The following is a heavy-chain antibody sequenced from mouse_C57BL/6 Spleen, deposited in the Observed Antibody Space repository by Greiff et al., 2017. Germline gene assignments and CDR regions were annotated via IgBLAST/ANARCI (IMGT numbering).Heavy chain of an antibody. Sequence: VQLKESGAELVRPGASVKLSCTASGFNIKDDYMNWVKQRPEQGLEWIGCIDPENGDTEYASKFQGKATITADTSSNTAYLQLSSLTSEDTAVYYCTPMITTFFDYWGQGTTLTVSS. CDR3: TPMITTFFDY. V-gene: IGHV14-4*01. CDR1: GFNIKDDY. D-gene: IGHD2-4*01. CDR2: IDPENGDT. J-gene: IGHJ2*01.